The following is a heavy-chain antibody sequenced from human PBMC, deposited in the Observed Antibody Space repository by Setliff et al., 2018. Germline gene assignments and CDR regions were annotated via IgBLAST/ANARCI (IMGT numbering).Heavy chain of an antibody. J-gene: IGHJ6*02. Sequence: AASVKVSCKNSGGTFNSFLVSWVRQAPGQGLEWMGGIIPLLETVKYAQKFQGRLTITADKSTSTVYMELNSLISEDTAVYLCARDSVTLGQLERRGGFRYYDMDVWGQGTTVTVSS. CDR2: IIPLLETV. CDR1: GGTFNSFL. V-gene: IGHV1-69*06. CDR3: ARDSVTLGQLERRGGFRYYDMDV. D-gene: IGHD1-1*01.